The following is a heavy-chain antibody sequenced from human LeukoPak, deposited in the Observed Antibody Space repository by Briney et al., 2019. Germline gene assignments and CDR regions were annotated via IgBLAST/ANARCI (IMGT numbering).Heavy chain of an antibody. CDR2: INTSGGGT. J-gene: IGHJ5*02. CDR3: ARNWRPDT. V-gene: IGHV3-23*01. Sequence: GGSLRLSCAASGFTFSTYALGWVRQSPGKGLEWVSVINTSGGGTYYTESVQGRFTISRDNTKDTLYLQMNSLRVEDTAVYYCARNWRPDTWGQGTLVTVSS. D-gene: IGHD3-3*01. CDR1: GFTFSTYA.